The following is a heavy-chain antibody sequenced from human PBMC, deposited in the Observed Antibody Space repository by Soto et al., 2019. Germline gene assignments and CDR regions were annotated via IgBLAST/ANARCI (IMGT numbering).Heavy chain of an antibody. Sequence: QLQLQESGPGLVKPSETLSLTCTVSGGSMSSSSYFWGWIRQTAGKGLEWIASFYYTGTTHYNPSLKSRVTIAVDTSRKQVSLKVRSVTAADTAVYYCARLDSTVGASTWGQGALVTVSS. J-gene: IGHJ4*02. CDR3: ARLDSTVGAST. CDR1: GGSMSSSSYF. D-gene: IGHD1-26*01. CDR2: FYYTGTT. V-gene: IGHV4-39*01.